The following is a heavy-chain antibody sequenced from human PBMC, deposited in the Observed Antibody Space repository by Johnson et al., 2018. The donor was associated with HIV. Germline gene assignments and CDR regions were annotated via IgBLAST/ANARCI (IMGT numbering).Heavy chain of an antibody. CDR1: GFTFDDYA. CDR2: ISWNSGRI. D-gene: IGHD6-13*01. V-gene: IGHV3-9*01. Sequence: VQLVESGGGLVQPGRSLRLSCAASGFTFDDYAMHWVRQAPGKGLEWVSGISWNSGRIGYADSVKGRFTISRDNAKNSLYLQMNSLRAEDTAVYYCARHRGRHSSNWYDAFAIWGQGTVVTVSS. CDR3: ARHRGRHSSNWYDAFAI. J-gene: IGHJ3*02.